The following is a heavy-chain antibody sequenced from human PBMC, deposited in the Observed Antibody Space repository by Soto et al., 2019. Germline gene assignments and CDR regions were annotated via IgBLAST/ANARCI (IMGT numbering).Heavy chain of an antibody. Sequence: GGSLRLSCAVSGFTVSTYGMHWVRQAPGKGLEWVAVISRDGGTKYYADSVKGRFTISRDNSRNTLFLEMNSLRSDDMAVYYCTGEVASGYWGQGTLVTVSS. D-gene: IGHD2-8*02. J-gene: IGHJ4*02. V-gene: IGHV3-30*03. CDR1: GFTVSTYG. CDR3: TGEVASGY. CDR2: ISRDGGTK.